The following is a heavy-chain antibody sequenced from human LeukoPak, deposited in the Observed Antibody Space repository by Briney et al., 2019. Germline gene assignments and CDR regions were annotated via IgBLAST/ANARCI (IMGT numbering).Heavy chain of an antibody. CDR1: GFIFSSYW. Sequence: GGSLRLSCATPGFIFSSYWMCWVRQAPGKGLEWVSSISSSSSYIYYADSVKGRFTISRDNAKNSLYLQMNSLRAEDTAVYYCARGGYGPRALYYFDYWGQGTLVTVSS. J-gene: IGHJ4*02. V-gene: IGHV3-21*01. CDR2: ISSSSSYI. D-gene: IGHD5-18*01. CDR3: ARGGYGPRALYYFDY.